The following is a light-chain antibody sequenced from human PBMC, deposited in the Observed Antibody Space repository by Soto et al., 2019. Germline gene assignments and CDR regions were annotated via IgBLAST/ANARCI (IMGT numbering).Light chain of an antibody. J-gene: IGKJ1*01. Sequence: EIVMTQSPATLSVSPGERATLSCRASQSVSSNLAWYQQKTGQAPRRLIYGASTRVTGIPARFSGSGSGTEFILTISSLQSADFAVYYCQQYNNWPPWTFGQVTKVEIK. V-gene: IGKV3-15*01. CDR3: QQYNNWPPWT. CDR1: QSVSSN. CDR2: GAS.